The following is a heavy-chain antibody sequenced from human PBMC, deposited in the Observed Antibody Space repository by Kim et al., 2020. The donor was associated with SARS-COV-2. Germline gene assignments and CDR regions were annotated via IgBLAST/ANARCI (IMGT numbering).Heavy chain of an antibody. D-gene: IGHD3-22*01. CDR1: GYSFTKYL. J-gene: IGHJ4*01. CDR2: VDPGEAGT. CDR3: AGRQGGYYSDRGGYSDY. V-gene: IGHV5-51*01. Sequence: GESLKISWKGSGYSFTKYLIAWGRQMPGEGLEWMGIVDPGEAGTSYSPFIQGEVTISADKSSNTAYLQWSSLKVSDTAMYYCAGRQGGYYSDRGGYSDYWGQGTLSPLSS.